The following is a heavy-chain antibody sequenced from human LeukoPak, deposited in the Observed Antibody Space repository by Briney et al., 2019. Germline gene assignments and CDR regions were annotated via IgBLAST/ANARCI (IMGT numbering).Heavy chain of an antibody. CDR1: GGSINSYY. CDR3: ARAYSDYDQYFDY. D-gene: IGHD5-12*01. Sequence: SETLSLTCTVSGGSINSYYWSWIRQPAGKGREWIGRIYTIGTTNYNPSLKSRVTMSVDTSKNQFSLTLSSVTAADTAVYYCARAYSDYDQYFDYWGQGTLVTVSS. V-gene: IGHV4-4*07. J-gene: IGHJ4*02. CDR2: IYTIGTT.